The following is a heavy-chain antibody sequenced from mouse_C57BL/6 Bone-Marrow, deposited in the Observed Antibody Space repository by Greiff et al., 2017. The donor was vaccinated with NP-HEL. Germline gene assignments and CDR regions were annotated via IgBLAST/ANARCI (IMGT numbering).Heavy chain of an antibody. CDR1: GYTFTSYW. J-gene: IGHJ4*01. CDR2: IYPGSGST. D-gene: IGHD1-1*01. CDR3: ARSITTVPRAMDY. Sequence: VQLQQPGAELVKPGASVKMSCKASGYTFTSYWITWVKQRPGQGLEWIGDIYPGSGSTNYNEKFKSKATLTVDTSSSTAYMQLSSLTSEDSAVYYCARSITTVPRAMDYWGQGTSVTVSS. V-gene: IGHV1-55*01.